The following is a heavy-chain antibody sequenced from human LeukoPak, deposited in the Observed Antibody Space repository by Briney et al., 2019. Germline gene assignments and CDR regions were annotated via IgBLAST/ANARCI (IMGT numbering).Heavy chain of an antibody. CDR1: GYTFTGYY. Sequence: GASVKVSCKASGYTFTGYYMHWVRQAPGQGLEWMGWINPNSGGTNYAQKFQGRVTMTRDTSISTAYMELSRLRSDDTAVYYCARTTSGDFWSGYYPHYFDYWGQGTLVTVSS. D-gene: IGHD3-3*01. CDR2: INPNSGGT. V-gene: IGHV1-2*02. CDR3: ARTTSGDFWSGYYPHYFDY. J-gene: IGHJ4*02.